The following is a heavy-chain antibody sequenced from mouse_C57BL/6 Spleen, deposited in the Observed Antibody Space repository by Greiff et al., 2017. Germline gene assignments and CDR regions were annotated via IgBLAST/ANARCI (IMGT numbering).Heavy chain of an antibody. D-gene: IGHD2-4*01. CDR3: ARLRLRDYAMDY. V-gene: IGHV1-80*01. Sequence: VQLQQSGAELVKPGASVKISCKASGYAFSSYWMNWVKQRPGKGLEWIGQIYPGDGDTNYNGKFKGKATLTADKSSSTAYMQLSSLTSEDSAVYFCARLRLRDYAMDYWGQGTSVTVFS. J-gene: IGHJ4*01. CDR1: GYAFSSYW. CDR2: IYPGDGDT.